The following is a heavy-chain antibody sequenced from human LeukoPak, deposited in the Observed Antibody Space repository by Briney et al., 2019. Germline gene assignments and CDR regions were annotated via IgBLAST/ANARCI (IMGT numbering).Heavy chain of an antibody. V-gene: IGHV3-23*01. CDR1: GFTFSSYW. CDR2: ISGSGGST. CDR3: AREGSGSYSGSMDY. Sequence: GGSLRLSCAASGFTFSSYWMSWVRQAPGKGLEWVSAISGSGGSTYYADSVKGRFTISRDNSKNTLYLQMNSLRAEDTAVYYCAREGSGSYSGSMDYWGQGTLVTVSS. D-gene: IGHD1-26*01. J-gene: IGHJ4*02.